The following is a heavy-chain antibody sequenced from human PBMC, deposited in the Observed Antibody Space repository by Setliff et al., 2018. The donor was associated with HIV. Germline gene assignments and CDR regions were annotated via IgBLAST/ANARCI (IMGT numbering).Heavy chain of an antibody. CDR1: GVSITSNSYY. CDR2: LYNNGVT. V-gene: IGHV4-39*01. Sequence: KTSETLSLTCTVSGVSITSNSYYWGWIRQPPGKGLEWIGSLYNNGVTYYNPSLRSRVTIFVDMSKNQFSLKLTSVTAADTAMYYCANAPYPRGAFDVWGQGTVVTVSS. D-gene: IGHD3-10*01. CDR3: ANAPYPRGAFDV. J-gene: IGHJ3*01.